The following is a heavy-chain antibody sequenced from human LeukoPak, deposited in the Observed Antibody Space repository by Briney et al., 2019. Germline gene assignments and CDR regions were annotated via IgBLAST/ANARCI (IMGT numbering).Heavy chain of an antibody. Sequence: TSETLSLTCAVYGGSFTGHHWNWIRQSAGKGLEWIGEVNHRGTTNYNPSLKSRVTISVDTSKNQFFLKLTSVTAADTAVYYCARDPTTVVTLPYYFDFWGQGTLVTASS. J-gene: IGHJ4*02. CDR1: GGSFTGHH. CDR2: VNHRGTT. CDR3: ARDPTTVVTLPYYFDF. V-gene: IGHV4-34*01. D-gene: IGHD4-23*01.